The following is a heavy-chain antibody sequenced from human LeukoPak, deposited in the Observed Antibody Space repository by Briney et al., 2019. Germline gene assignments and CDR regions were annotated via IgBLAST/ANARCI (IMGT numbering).Heavy chain of an antibody. CDR3: ARGAVSRDSSGYYGEKFDY. CDR2: INHSGST. V-gene: IGHV4-34*01. J-gene: IGHJ4*02. D-gene: IGHD3-22*01. Sequence: KPSETLSLTCAVYGGSFSGYYWSWIRQPPGKGLEWIGEINHSGSTNYNPSLKSRVTISVDTSKNQFSLKLSSVTAADTAVYYCARGAVSRDSSGYYGEKFDYWGQGTLVTVSS. CDR1: GGSFSGYY.